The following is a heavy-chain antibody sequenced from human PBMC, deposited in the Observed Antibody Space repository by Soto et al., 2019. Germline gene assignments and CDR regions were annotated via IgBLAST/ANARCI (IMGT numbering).Heavy chain of an antibody. D-gene: IGHD6-13*01. CDR3: ARGKTVAAAGPFDY. J-gene: IGHJ4*02. CDR1: GGSISSGGYY. CDR2: IYYSGST. Sequence: QVQLQESGPGLVKPSQTLSLTCTVSGGSISSGGYYWSWIRQHPGKGLEWIGYIYYSGSTYYNPSLKSRVTIXVXTXXNQFSLKLSSVPAADTAVYYCARGKTVAAAGPFDYWGQGTLVTVSS. V-gene: IGHV4-31*03.